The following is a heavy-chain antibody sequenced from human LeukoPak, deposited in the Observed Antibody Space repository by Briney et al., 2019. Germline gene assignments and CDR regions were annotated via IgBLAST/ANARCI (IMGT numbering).Heavy chain of an antibody. CDR3: AKPPGITFGGVIVLGYFDY. D-gene: IGHD3-16*02. V-gene: IGHV3-23*01. CDR2: ISGSGGST. CDR1: GFTFSSYA. Sequence: GGSLRVSCAASGFTFSSYAMSWVRQAPGKGLEWVSAISGSGGSTYYSDSVKGRFPIPRDNSKNTLYLQMNSLRAEDTAVYYGAKPPGITFGGVIVLGYFDYWGQGTLVTVSS. J-gene: IGHJ4*02.